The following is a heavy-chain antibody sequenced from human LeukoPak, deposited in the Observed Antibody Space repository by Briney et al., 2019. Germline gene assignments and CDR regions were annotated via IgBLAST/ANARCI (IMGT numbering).Heavy chain of an antibody. CDR2: INPSGGSI. V-gene: IGHV1-46*03. J-gene: IGHJ4*02. Sequence: GASVKVSCKASGDTFSSYYMHWVRQAPGQGLEWMGIINPSGGSISYAQKFQGRVTITRNTSISTAYMELSSLRSEDTAVYYCAVATGSSGWYRDNYYFDYWGQGTLVTVSS. D-gene: IGHD6-19*01. CDR3: AVATGSSGWYRDNYYFDY. CDR1: GDTFSSYY.